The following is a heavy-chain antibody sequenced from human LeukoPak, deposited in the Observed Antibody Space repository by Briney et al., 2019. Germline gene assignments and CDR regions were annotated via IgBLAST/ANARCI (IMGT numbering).Heavy chain of an antibody. J-gene: IGHJ4*02. CDR2: ISYDGSNK. CDR3: ARDRGSGENYFDY. D-gene: IGHD3-10*01. Sequence: GGSLRLSCAASGFTFSSYAMHWVRQAPGKGLEWVAVISYDGSNKYYADSVKGRFTISRDNSKNTLYLQMNSLRAEDTAVYYCARDRGSGENYFDYRGQGTLVTVSS. CDR1: GFTFSSYA. V-gene: IGHV3-30-3*01.